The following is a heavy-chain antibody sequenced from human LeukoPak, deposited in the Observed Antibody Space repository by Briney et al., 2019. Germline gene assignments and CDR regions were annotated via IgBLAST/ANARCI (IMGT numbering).Heavy chain of an antibody. CDR3: ARGPYYLYFGMDV. Sequence: GGSLRLSCAASGFTFSSFWMHWVRQVPGKGLVWVSRVNSDGTSSSFADSVKGRFTISRDNAKNTLYLQMNSLRAEDTAVYYCARGPYYLYFGMDVWGQGTTVTVSS. CDR2: VNSDGTSS. J-gene: IGHJ6*02. V-gene: IGHV3-74*01. CDR1: GFTFSSFW.